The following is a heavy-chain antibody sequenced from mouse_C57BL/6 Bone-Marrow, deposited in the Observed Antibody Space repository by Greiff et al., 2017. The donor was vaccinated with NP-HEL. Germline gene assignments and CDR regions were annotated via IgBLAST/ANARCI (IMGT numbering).Heavy chain of an antibody. CDR2: IWSGGST. CDR1: GFSLTSYG. J-gene: IGHJ4*01. Sequence: VKVVESGPGLVQPSQSLSITCTVSGFSLTSYGVHWVRQSPGKGLEWLGVIWSGGSTDYNAAFISRLSISKDNSKSQVFFKMNSLQADDTAIYYCARKGRLHYAMDYWGQGTSVTVSS. D-gene: IGHD2-13*01. CDR3: ARKGRLHYAMDY. V-gene: IGHV2-2*01.